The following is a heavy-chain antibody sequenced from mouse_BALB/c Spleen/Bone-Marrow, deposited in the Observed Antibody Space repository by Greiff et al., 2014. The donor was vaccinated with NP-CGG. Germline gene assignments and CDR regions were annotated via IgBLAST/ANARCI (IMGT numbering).Heavy chain of an antibody. CDR2: IDPANGNT. CDR3: AAYYYGSSQIAY. V-gene: IGHV14-3*02. D-gene: IGHD1-1*01. J-gene: IGHJ3*01. Sequence: EVQLQQSGAELVKPGASVKLSCTASGFNIKDTYMHWVKQRPEQGLEWIGRIDPANGNTKYDPKFQGKATITADTSSNTAYLQLSSLTSEDTAVYYCAAYYYGSSQIAYWGQGTLVTVS. CDR1: GFNIKDTY.